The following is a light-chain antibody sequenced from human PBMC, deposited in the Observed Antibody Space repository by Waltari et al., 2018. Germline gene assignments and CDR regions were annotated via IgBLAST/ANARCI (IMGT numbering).Light chain of an antibody. CDR2: TAS. J-gene: IGKJ1*01. V-gene: IGKV1-17*01. Sequence: DIQMTQSPSSLSASVGDRVTITCRASQGIGNELGWFQQKPGKAPKRLIYTASSLQSGVPSRFSGSGSGTEFTLTISSLQPEDFATYYCLQHSSYSRTFGQGTKGEMK. CDR3: LQHSSYSRT. CDR1: QGIGNE.